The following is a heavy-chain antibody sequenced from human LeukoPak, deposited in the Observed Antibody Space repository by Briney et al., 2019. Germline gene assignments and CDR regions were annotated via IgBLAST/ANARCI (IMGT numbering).Heavy chain of an antibody. CDR2: ISGSGGST. V-gene: IGHV3-23*01. D-gene: IGHD6-13*01. CDR3: AKPLRRPVGAATQYSSSWYFEYFQH. Sequence: GGSLRLSCAASGFTFSSYAMSWVRQAPGKGLEWVSAISGSGGSTYYADSVKGRFTISRDNSKNTLYLQMNSLRAEDTAVYYCAKPLRRPVGAATQYSSSWYFEYFQHWGQGTLVTVSS. J-gene: IGHJ1*01. CDR1: GFTFSSYA.